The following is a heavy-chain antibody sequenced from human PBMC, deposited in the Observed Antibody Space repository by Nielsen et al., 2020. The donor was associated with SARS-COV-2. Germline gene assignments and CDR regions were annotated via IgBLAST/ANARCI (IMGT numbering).Heavy chain of an antibody. CDR2: INTDGSST. V-gene: IGHV3-74*01. Sequence: GGSLRLSCAASGFTFSSYWMHWVRQAPGKGLVWVSRINTDGSSTSYADSVKGRFTISRDNAKNSLYLQMNSLRAEDTALYYCAKIGSDYYGSGSYHDYWGQGTLVTVSS. D-gene: IGHD3-10*01. J-gene: IGHJ4*02. CDR3: AKIGSDYYGSGSYHDY. CDR1: GFTFSSYW.